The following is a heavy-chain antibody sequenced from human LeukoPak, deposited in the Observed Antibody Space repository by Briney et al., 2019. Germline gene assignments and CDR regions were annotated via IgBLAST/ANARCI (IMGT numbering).Heavy chain of an antibody. CDR1: GYSISSGYY. Sequence: SETLSLTCTVSGYSISSGYYWGWIRQPPGKGLEWIGSIYHSGSTYYNPSLKSRVTISVDTSKNQFSLKLSSVTAADTAVYYCARDLRLHYFYYFDYWGQGTLVTVSS. J-gene: IGHJ4*02. V-gene: IGHV4-38-2*02. D-gene: IGHD2/OR15-2a*01. CDR3: ARDLRLHYFYYFDY. CDR2: IYHSGST.